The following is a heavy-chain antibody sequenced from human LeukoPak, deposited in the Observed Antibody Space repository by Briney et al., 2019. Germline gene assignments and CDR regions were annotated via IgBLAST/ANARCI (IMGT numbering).Heavy chain of an antibody. CDR3: ASQFGVVIY. J-gene: IGHJ4*02. CDR2: IYYSGST. CDR1: GFTFSSYA. Sequence: GSLRLSCAASGFTFSSYAMSWVRQAPGKGLEWIGSIYYSGSTYYNPSLKSRVTISVDTSKNQFSLKLSSVTAADTAVYYCASQFGVVIYWGQGTLVTVSS. V-gene: IGHV4-39*01. D-gene: IGHD3-3*01.